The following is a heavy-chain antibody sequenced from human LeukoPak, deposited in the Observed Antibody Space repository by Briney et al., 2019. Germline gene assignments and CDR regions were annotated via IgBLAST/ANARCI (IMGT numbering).Heavy chain of an antibody. CDR3: TRVGYIDEGIDY. D-gene: IGHD5-24*01. V-gene: IGHV3-7*04. CDR1: GFPFSSYW. CDR2: IKQDGSKK. J-gene: IGHJ4*02. Sequence: QPGGSLRLSCVASGFPFSSYWMNWVRQAPGKGLEWVANIKQDGSKKSYVDSVKGRFTISRDNAKNSLYLQMSSLRAEDTAIYYCTRVGYIDEGIDYWGQGTLVTVSS.